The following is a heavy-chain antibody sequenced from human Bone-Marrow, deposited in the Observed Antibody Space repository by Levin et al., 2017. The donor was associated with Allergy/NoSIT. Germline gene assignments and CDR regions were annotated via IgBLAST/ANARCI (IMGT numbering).Heavy chain of an antibody. CDR1: GGSISSGGYS. V-gene: IGHV4-30-2*01. CDR2: IYHSGST. D-gene: IGHD3-22*01. J-gene: IGHJ6*02. Sequence: PSETLSLTCAVSGGSISSGGYSWSWIRQPPGTGLEWIGYIYHSGSTYYNPSLKSRVTISVDRSKNQFSLKLSSVTAADTAVYYCARGGLYYDSSGYPNPYGMDVWGQGTTVTVSS. CDR3: ARGGLYYDSSGYPNPYGMDV.